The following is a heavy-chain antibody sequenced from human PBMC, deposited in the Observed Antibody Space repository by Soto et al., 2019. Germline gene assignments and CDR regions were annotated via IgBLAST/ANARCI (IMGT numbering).Heavy chain of an antibody. D-gene: IGHD4-17*01. CDR3: ARARVSYGYGGNSDFDY. J-gene: IGHJ4*02. V-gene: IGHV1-2*04. Sequence: GASVEVCWDACGDGFASCARRWVRQAPGQRLEWMGWINAGNGGTNYAQKFQGWVTMTRDTSISTAYMELSRLRSDDTAVYYCARARVSYGYGGNSDFDYWGQGTLVTVSS. CDR1: GDGFASCA. CDR2: INAGNGGT.